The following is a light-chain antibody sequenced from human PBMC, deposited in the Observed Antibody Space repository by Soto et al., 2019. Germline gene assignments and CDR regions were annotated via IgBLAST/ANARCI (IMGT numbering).Light chain of an antibody. CDR3: QQLSRYPPT. V-gene: IGKV1-9*01. CDR1: DDITNY. Sequence: IQLTQSPSSLSASVGDRVTVTCRASDDITNYLAWYQQKAGKAPKLLIYDASTLYSGVPSRFSCSGSGTDFTLTSSGLQPEDLATYYCQQLSRYPPTCGGGTKVEIK. CDR2: DAS. J-gene: IGKJ4*01.